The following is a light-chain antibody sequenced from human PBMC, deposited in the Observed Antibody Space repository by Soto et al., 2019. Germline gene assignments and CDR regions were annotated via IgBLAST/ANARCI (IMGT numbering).Light chain of an antibody. CDR1: QGISNF. J-gene: IGKJ5*01. CDR3: QKYSSVLT. V-gene: IGKV1-27*01. CDR2: AAS. Sequence: DIQMTQSPSSLSASVGDRVTITCRASQGISNFLAWYQQKPGKVPKLLIFAASTLQSGVPSRFSSRGSRTVFTLTITSLQPEDVATYYCQKYSSVLTFGQGTRLEIK.